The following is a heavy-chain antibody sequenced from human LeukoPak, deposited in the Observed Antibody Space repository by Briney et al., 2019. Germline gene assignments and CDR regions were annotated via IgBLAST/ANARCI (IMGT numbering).Heavy chain of an antibody. V-gene: IGHV4-59*01. CDR3: ARGSGSYYMRYYYYGMDV. CDR2: IYYSGST. D-gene: IGHD3-10*01. Sequence: SETLSLSCTVSGGSISSYYWSWIRQPPGKGLEWIGYIYYSGSTNYNPSLKSRVTISVDTSKNQFSLKLSSVTAADTAVYYCARGSGSYYMRYYYYGMDVWGQGTTVTVSS. CDR1: GGSISSYY. J-gene: IGHJ6*02.